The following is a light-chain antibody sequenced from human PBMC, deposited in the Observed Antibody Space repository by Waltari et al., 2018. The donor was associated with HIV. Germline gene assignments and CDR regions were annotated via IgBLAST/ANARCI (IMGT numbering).Light chain of an antibody. CDR3: HVWDSFSDHRV. Sequence: SYVLTQPPSVSVAPGQTARISCEGDHIGSKSVHWYQQKPGQAPVVVVYYDTDRPSGIPERFSGSNSGNTATLIISGVEAGDEADYYCHVWDSFSDHRVFGGGTELTVL. J-gene: IGLJ2*01. CDR2: YDT. V-gene: IGLV3-21*02. CDR1: HIGSKS.